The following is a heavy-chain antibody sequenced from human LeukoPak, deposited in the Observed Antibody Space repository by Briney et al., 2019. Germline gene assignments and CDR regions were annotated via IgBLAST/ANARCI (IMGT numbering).Heavy chain of an antibody. J-gene: IGHJ4*02. CDR2: ISAYNGNT. D-gene: IGHD2-15*01. V-gene: IGHV1-18*01. CDR3: ARDAPRLGYCSGGSCLNDY. Sequence: ASVKVSCKASGYTFTSYGISWVRQAPGQGLGWMGWISAYNGNTNYAQKLQGRVTMTTDTSTSTAYMELRSLRSDDTAVYYCARDAPRLGYCSGGSCLNDYWGQGTLVTVSS. CDR1: GYTFTSYG.